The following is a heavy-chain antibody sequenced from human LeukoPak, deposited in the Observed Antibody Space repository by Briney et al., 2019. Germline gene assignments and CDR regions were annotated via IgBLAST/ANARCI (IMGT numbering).Heavy chain of an antibody. CDR1: GGSISSYY. J-gene: IGHJ3*02. CDR3: ATTYDSSGFARVFDAFDI. Sequence: PSETLSLTCTVSGGSISSYYWSWIRQPPGKGLEWIGYIYYSGSTNYNPSLKSRVTISVDTSKNQFSLKLSSVTAADTAVYYCATTYDSSGFARVFDAFDIWGQGTMVTVSS. D-gene: IGHD3-22*01. CDR2: IYYSGST. V-gene: IGHV4-59*01.